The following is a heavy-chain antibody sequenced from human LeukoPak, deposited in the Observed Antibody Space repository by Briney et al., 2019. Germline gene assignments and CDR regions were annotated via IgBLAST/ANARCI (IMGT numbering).Heavy chain of an antibody. CDR2: IYYSGST. V-gene: IGHV4-59*01. D-gene: IGHD4-17*01. J-gene: IGHJ4*02. CDR3: ARTGSTVTMLYPFDH. Sequence: SETLSLTCTVPGGSIRSYYWSWIRQPPGKGLEWIGYIYYSGSTNYNPSLKSRVSISVDTSKNQFSLKLSSVTAADTAVYYCARTGSTVTMLYPFDHWGQGALVTVSS. CDR1: GGSIRSYY.